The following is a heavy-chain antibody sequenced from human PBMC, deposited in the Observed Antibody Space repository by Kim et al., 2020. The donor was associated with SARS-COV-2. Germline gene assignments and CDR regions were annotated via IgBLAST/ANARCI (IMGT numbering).Heavy chain of an antibody. CDR1: GFTFNNYA. D-gene: IGHD3-10*01. V-gene: IGHV3-23*01. CDR2: ITVSGDST. J-gene: IGHJ3*02. Sequence: GGSLRLSCAASGFTFNNYAMTWVRQAPGKGLEWVSSITVSGDSTYYADSVKGRFTISRDNSKNTLYLQLNSLRAEDTAIYYCAKIMVRTTYDIWGLGTLVTVSS. CDR3: AKIMVRTTYDI.